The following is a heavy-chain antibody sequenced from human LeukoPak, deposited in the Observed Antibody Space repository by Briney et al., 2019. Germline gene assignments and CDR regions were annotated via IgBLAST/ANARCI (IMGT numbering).Heavy chain of an antibody. CDR1: GYTFTNYY. J-gene: IGHJ4*02. D-gene: IGHD5-18*01. CDR3: ARNDQRGYNHGSPDY. Sequence: ASVKVSCKASGYTFTNYYIHWVRQAPGQGLEWMGLIDPSGGSTAYAQKFQGRVTMTRDTSTSTVHMELRSLTSEDTAVYYCARNDQRGYNHGSPDYWGQGTLVIVSS. CDR2: IDPSGGST. V-gene: IGHV1-46*01.